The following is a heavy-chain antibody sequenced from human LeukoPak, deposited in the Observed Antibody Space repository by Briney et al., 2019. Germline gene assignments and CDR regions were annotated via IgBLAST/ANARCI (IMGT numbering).Heavy chain of an antibody. J-gene: IGHJ4*02. D-gene: IGHD3-10*01. CDR3: AKGRYYGSGSLDY. CDR2: IGGRDGST. Sequence: GGSLRLSCAASGFTFSSYGMSWVRQAPGKGLEWVSVIGGRDGSTYYADSAKGRFTISRDNSKNTLYVQMNSLRAEDAAVYYCAKGRYYGSGSLDYWGQGTLVTVSS. V-gene: IGHV3-23*01. CDR1: GFTFSSYG.